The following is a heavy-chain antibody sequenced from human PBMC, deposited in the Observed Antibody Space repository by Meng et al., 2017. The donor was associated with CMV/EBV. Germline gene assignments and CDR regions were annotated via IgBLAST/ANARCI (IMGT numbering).Heavy chain of an antibody. Sequence: QVQRAGSGPGLGKPSQTLSLTCTVSGGSISSGDYYWSWIRQPPGKGLEWIGYIYYSGSTYYNPSLKSRVTISVDTSKNQFSLKLSSVTAADTAVYYCARVGRTSCYDYWGQGTLVTASS. CDR2: IYYSGST. V-gene: IGHV4-30-4*08. D-gene: IGHD2-2*01. J-gene: IGHJ4*02. CDR1: GGSISSGDYY. CDR3: ARVGRTSCYDY.